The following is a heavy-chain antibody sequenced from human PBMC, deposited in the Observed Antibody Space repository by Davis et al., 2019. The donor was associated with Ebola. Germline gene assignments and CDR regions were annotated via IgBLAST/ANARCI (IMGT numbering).Heavy chain of an antibody. Sequence: SETLSLTCAVYGGSFSGYYWSWIRQPPGRGLEWIGEINHSGSTNYNPSLQSRVTISVDTSKNQFSLKVTSVTAADTAVYYCARGLGMGWFDPWGQGTLVTVSS. J-gene: IGHJ5*02. D-gene: IGHD1-14*01. V-gene: IGHV4-34*01. CDR1: GGSFSGYY. CDR3: ARGLGMGWFDP. CDR2: INHSGST.